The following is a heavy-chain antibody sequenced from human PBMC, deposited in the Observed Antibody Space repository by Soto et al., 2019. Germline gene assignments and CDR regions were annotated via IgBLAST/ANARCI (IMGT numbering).Heavy chain of an antibody. D-gene: IGHD1-1*01. Sequence: QVQLQESGPGLVKPSETLSLTCTVSGGSISSYYWGWIRQPPGKGLEWIGCIYYTGSTNYSPSLKSRVTISVDTSKNQFSLKLSSVTAAATAVYYCARVTTLVTGFDYWGQGTLVTVSS. CDR3: ARVTTLVTGFDY. CDR2: IYYTGST. J-gene: IGHJ4*02. V-gene: IGHV4-59*01. CDR1: GGSISSYY.